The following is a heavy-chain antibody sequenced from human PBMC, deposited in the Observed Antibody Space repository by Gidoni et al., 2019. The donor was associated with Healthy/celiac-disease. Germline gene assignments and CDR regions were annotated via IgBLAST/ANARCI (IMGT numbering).Heavy chain of an antibody. D-gene: IGHD2-15*01. V-gene: IGHV3-30*18. J-gene: IGHJ3*02. CDR3: AKDMAYGGNHHDAFDI. Sequence: QVQLVESGGGVVQPGRSLRLSCAASGFTFSSYGMHWVRQAPGNGLEWVAVISYDGSNKYYADSVKGRFTISRDNSKNTLYLQMNSLRAEDTAVYYCAKDMAYGGNHHDAFDIWGQGTMVTVSS. CDR1: GFTFSSYG. CDR2: ISYDGSNK.